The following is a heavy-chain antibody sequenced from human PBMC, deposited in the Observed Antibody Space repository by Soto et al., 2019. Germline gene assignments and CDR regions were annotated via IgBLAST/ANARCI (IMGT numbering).Heavy chain of an antibody. CDR3: ARDHVVSRNWFDP. D-gene: IGHD2-21*01. Sequence: EVQLVESGGGLVQPGGSLRLSCAASGFTFSSYWMHGFRQAPGKGLVWVSRINSDGSSTSYADSVKGRFTISRDNAKNTLYLQMNSLRAEDTAVYYCARDHVVSRNWFDPWGQGTLVTVSS. CDR1: GFTFSSYW. V-gene: IGHV3-74*01. J-gene: IGHJ5*02. CDR2: INSDGSST.